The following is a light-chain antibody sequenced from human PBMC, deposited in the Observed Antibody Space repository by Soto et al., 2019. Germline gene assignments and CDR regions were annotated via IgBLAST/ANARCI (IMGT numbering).Light chain of an antibody. CDR1: QSVSANY. V-gene: IGKV3-20*01. Sequence: VVLTQSPATLSLSPGERATLSCRANQSVSANYLAWYQPKPGQAPRLLIYGASSRATGIPDRFSGSGSGTDFTLTISRLEPEDFAVFYCHQYGRSPFTFGPGTKVDIK. CDR2: GAS. J-gene: IGKJ3*01. CDR3: HQYGRSPFT.